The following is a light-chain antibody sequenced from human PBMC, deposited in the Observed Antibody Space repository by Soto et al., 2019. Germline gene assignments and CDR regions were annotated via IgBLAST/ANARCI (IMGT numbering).Light chain of an antibody. CDR2: GTS. CDR1: QSVSSSD. Sequence: ETVLTQSPGTLSLSPGERATLSCRASQSVSSSDLAWYQQKPGQAPRLLIYGTSTRATGIPVRFSGSGSGTDFTLTISRLEPEDFAVYYCQQYGSSLWTFGQGTKVEIK. V-gene: IGKV3-20*01. CDR3: QQYGSSLWT. J-gene: IGKJ1*01.